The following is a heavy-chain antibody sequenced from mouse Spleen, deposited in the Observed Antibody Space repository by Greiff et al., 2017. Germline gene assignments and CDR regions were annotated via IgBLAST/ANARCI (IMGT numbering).Heavy chain of an antibody. D-gene: IGHD2-4*01. CDR2: INPYNGDT. J-gene: IGHJ3*01. Sequence: VQLQQSGPELVKPGDSVKISCKASGYSFTGYFMNWVMQSHGKSLEWIGRINPYNGDTFYNQKFKGKATLTVDKSSSTAHMELRSLTSEDSAVYYCASGTMITWFAYWGQGTLVTVSA. CDR1: GYSFTGYF. CDR3: ASGTMITWFAY. V-gene: IGHV1-20*01.